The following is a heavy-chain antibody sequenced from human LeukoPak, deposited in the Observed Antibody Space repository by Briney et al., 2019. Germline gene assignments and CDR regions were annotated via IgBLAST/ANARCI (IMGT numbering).Heavy chain of an antibody. CDR1: GFTFSSYS. CDR2: ISTSGTTI. CDR3: ARGPPLFDP. D-gene: IGHD3-16*02. J-gene: IGHJ5*02. Sequence: GGSLRLSCAASGFTFSSYSMNWVRQAPGKGLEWVSYISTSGTTIYYADSVKGRFTISRDNAKNSLYLQMDSLRAEDTAVYYCARGPPLFDPWGQGTLVTVSS. V-gene: IGHV3-48*01.